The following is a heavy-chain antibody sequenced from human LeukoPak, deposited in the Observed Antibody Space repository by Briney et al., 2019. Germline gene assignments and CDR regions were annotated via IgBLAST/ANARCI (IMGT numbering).Heavy chain of an antibody. V-gene: IGHV1-69*04. Sequence: SVKVSCKASRGTFSSYAISWVRQAPGQGLEWMGRIIPILGIANYAQKFQGRVTITADKSTSTAYMELSSLRSEDTAVYYCARDNGMAPQGGTDAFDIWGQGTMVTVSS. J-gene: IGHJ3*02. CDR1: RGTFSSYA. CDR2: IIPILGIA. CDR3: ARDNGMAPQGGTDAFDI. D-gene: IGHD2-8*01.